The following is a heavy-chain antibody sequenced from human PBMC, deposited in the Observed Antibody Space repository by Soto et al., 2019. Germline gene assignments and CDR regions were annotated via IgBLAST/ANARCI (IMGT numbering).Heavy chain of an antibody. J-gene: IGHJ4*02. CDR3: ARGSTPIVVVPAAIDY. CDR1: GGSISSYY. CDR2: IYYSGST. D-gene: IGHD2-2*01. Sequence: KSSATLSLTCTVSGGSISSYYWSWIRQPPGKGLEWIGYIYYSGSTNYNPSLKSRVTISVDTSKNQFSLKLSSVTAADTAVYYCARGSTPIVVVPAAIDYWGQGTLVT. V-gene: IGHV4-59*01.